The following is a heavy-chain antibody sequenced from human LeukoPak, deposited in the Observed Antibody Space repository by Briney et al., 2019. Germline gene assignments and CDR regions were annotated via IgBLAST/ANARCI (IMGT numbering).Heavy chain of an antibody. D-gene: IGHD1-26*01. V-gene: IGHV3-30*04. Sequence: GGSLRLSCAASGFTFSSYAMHWVRQAPGKGLEWVAVISYDGSNKYYADSVKGRFTISRDNSKNTLYLQMNSLRAEDTAVYYCAKDRVGATHFDYWGQGTLVTVSS. CDR2: ISYDGSNK. CDR1: GFTFSSYA. J-gene: IGHJ4*02. CDR3: AKDRVGATHFDY.